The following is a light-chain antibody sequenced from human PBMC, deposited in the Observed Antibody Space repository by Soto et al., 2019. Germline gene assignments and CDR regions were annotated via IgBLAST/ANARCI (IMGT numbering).Light chain of an antibody. V-gene: IGKV3-15*01. Sequence: EIVMTQSPATLSVSPGERATVSCRASQSVRSNLAWYQQKPGQAPRLLIYGASTRATGIPARFSGSGSGTEFTLTISSLQSEDFAVYYCQQYNNWPRTFGQGTKVDNK. CDR1: QSVRSN. J-gene: IGKJ1*01. CDR3: QQYNNWPRT. CDR2: GAS.